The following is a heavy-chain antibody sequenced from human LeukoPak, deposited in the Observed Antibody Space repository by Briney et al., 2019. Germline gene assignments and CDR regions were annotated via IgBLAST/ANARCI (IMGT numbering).Heavy chain of an antibody. CDR3: AKGSHEEPSAGNWFDP. CDR1: GFAFSSHG. V-gene: IGHV3-23*01. CDR2: ISGSGGSR. Sequence: GGSLRLSCAASGFAFSSHGMSWVRQAPGKGLAWVSIISGSGGSRYYTDSVKGRFIISRDNSKNTVYLQMNSLRVEDTAVYYCAKGSHEEPSAGNWFDPWGQGTPVTVSS. J-gene: IGHJ5*02.